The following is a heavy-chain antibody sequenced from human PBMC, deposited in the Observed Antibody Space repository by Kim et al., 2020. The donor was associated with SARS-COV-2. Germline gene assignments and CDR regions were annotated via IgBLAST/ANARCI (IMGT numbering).Heavy chain of an antibody. CDR1: GFTFSSHV. D-gene: IGHD1-26*01. CDR2: ISYEGSTQ. CDR3: TRNLVGDTDLGP. J-gene: IGHJ5*02. V-gene: IGHV3-30*03. Sequence: GGSLRLSCAASGFTFSSHVMHWVRQAPGKGLEWVALISYEGSTQRYTDSVKGRFTVSRDNSKNILFLQMTSLRTVDTAVYYCTRNLVGDTDLGPWGQGTLVTVS.